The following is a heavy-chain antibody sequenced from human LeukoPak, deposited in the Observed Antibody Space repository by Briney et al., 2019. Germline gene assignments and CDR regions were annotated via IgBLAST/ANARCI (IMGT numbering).Heavy chain of an antibody. CDR1: GFTFSSYW. D-gene: IGHD3-22*01. V-gene: IGHV3-7*01. J-gene: IGHJ5*02. CDR3: ARGREYYYDSSGYYWFDP. CDR2: VKQDGSKK. Sequence: PGGSLRLSCAASGFTFSSYWMSWVRQAPGKGLEWVANVKQDGSKKYYVDSVKGRFTISRDNAKNSLYLQMNSLRAEDTAVYYCARGREYYYDSSGYYWFDPWGQGTLVTVSS.